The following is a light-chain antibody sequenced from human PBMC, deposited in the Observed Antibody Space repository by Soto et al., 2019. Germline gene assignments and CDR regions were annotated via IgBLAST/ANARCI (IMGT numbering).Light chain of an antibody. CDR2: GES. Sequence: EIVMKQSPGTLSLCQGXTATLSCTASQRDSTKLAWYQQKPAQAXRVLSXGESTRATGVQARLSGWGSGKEFTLTISSLQSEDFAVYYCQQYHNWPPITFGQGTRLEIK. V-gene: IGKV3-15*01. J-gene: IGKJ5*01. CDR1: QRDSTK. CDR3: QQYHNWPPIT.